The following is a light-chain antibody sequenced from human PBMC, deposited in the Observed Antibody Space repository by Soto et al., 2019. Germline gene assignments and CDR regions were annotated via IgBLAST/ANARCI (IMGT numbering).Light chain of an antibody. CDR1: QDISNY. CDR2: DAS. CDR3: QQYDNLSYT. V-gene: IGKV1-33*01. J-gene: IGKJ2*01. Sequence: DIQMTQSPSSVSASVGDRVTITCRASQDISNYLNWYQQKPGKAPKLLIYDASNLETGVPSRFSGSGSGTDFTFTISSLQPEDIATYYCQQYDNLSYTFRQGTKVDIK.